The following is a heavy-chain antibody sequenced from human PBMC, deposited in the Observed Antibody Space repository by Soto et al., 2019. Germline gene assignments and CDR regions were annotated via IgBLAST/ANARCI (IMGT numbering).Heavy chain of an antibody. V-gene: IGHV3-30-3*01. J-gene: IGHJ4*02. CDR1: GFAFNIYS. CDR3: APSSGVLTPDFDY. Sequence: GGSLGVACSASGFAFNIYSIRWVRQAPVKGLEWVAVISHDGTNRYYTDSVRGLFTISRDNSNNTVYLEMNSLRADDTAVYYCAPSSGVLTPDFDYWGQGTLVTVS. CDR2: ISHDGTNR. D-gene: IGHD3-3*01.